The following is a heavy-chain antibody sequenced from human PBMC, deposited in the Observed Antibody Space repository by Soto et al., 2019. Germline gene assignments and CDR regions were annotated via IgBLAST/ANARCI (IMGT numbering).Heavy chain of an antibody. CDR2: INHSGST. CDR1: GGSISSSSYY. Sequence: PSETLSLTCTVSGGSISSSSYYWGWIRQPPGKGLEWIGEINHSGSTNYNPSLKSRVTISVDTSKNQFSLKLSSVTAADTAVYYCARYSSSWHYYYYGMDVWGQGTTVTVS. J-gene: IGHJ6*02. CDR3: ARYSSSWHYYYYGMDV. D-gene: IGHD6-13*01. V-gene: IGHV4-39*07.